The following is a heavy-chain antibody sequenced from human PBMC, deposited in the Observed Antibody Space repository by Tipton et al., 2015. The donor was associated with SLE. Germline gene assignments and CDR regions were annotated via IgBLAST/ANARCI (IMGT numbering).Heavy chain of an antibody. CDR2: IYYSGST. D-gene: IGHD7-27*01. Sequence: LRLSCTVSGGSISSYYWSWIRQPPGKGLEWIGYIYYSGSTNYNPSLNSRVTISVDTSKNQFSLNLSSVTAADTAVYYCARETTGDSYYYYGMDVWGQGTTVTVSS. V-gene: IGHV4-59*01. J-gene: IGHJ6*02. CDR3: ARETTGDSYYYYGMDV. CDR1: GGSISSYY.